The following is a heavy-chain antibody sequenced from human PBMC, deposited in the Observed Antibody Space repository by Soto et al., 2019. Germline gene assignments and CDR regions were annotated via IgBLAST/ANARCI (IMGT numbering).Heavy chain of an antibody. Sequence: QVQLLESGPGLVQPSQTLSLTCTVSGGSINSPIYYWSWIRQHPGKGLEWIGCIYYSGTTYYNPNLKSRVTISVDTSKNQFSLELSSVTAADTAVYYCATGDDSGYYPRPFDYWGQGTLVTVSS. CDR2: IYYSGTT. CDR3: ATGDDSGYYPRPFDY. J-gene: IGHJ4*02. D-gene: IGHD3-22*01. CDR1: GGSINSPIYY. V-gene: IGHV4-31*03.